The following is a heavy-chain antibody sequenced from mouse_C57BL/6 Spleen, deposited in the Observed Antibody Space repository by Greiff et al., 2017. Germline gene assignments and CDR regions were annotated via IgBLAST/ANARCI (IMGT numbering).Heavy chain of an antibody. CDR3: APFYYSNYSYAMDY. J-gene: IGHJ4*01. CDR1: GYTFTSYG. V-gene: IGHV1-81*01. CDR2: IYPRSGNT. Sequence: VQLQQSGAELARPGASVKLSCKASGYTFTSYGISWVKQRTGQGLEWIGEIYPRSGNTYYNEKFKGKATLTADKSSSTAYMELRSLTSEDSAVYFCAPFYYSNYSYAMDYWGQGTSVTVSS. D-gene: IGHD2-5*01.